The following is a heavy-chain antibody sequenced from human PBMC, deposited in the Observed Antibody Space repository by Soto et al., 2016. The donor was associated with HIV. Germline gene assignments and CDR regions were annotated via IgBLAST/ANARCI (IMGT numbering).Heavy chain of an antibody. CDR1: GFTFSHYS. CDR3: TTWLASHFDY. Sequence: EVQLFESGGGLLQPGGSLRLSCTASGFTFSHYSMSWVRQAPGKGLEWVSTIDGPTFNTHYADSVKGRFTISRDNSKDTMYLQMNSLRAEDTAVYYRTTWLASHFDYWGRGTRSPSPQ. J-gene: IGHJ4*02. D-gene: IGHD3-10*01. V-gene: IGHV3-23*01. CDR2: IDGPTFNT.